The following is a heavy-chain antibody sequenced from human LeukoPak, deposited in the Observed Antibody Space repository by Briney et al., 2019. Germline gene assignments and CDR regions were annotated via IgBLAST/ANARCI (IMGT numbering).Heavy chain of an antibody. CDR2: ISSSGNTI. Sequence: PGGALRLSRAASGFTFSEYYMSWVRQAPGKGLEGVSYISSSGNTIYFADSVKGRFTISRDNAKNSLYMQMNRLRDEGTAVYYCARVPHCSSTSCHYFDYWGQGTLVTVSS. D-gene: IGHD2-2*01. V-gene: IGHV3-11*04. J-gene: IGHJ4*02. CDR1: GFTFSEYY. CDR3: ARVPHCSSTSCHYFDY.